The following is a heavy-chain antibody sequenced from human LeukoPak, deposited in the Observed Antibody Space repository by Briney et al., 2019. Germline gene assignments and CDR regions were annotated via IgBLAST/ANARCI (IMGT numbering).Heavy chain of an antibody. V-gene: IGHV4-59*01. D-gene: IGHD6-19*01. CDR2: IYYSGST. J-gene: IGHJ4*02. Sequence: SETLSLTCTVSGGSISSYYWSWIRQPPGKGLEWIGYIYYSGSTNYNPSLKSRVTISVDTSKNQFSLKLSSLTAADTAVYYCARGIIASGWNTPYYFDYWGQGTLVTVSS. CDR1: GGSISSYY. CDR3: ARGIIASGWNTPYYFDY.